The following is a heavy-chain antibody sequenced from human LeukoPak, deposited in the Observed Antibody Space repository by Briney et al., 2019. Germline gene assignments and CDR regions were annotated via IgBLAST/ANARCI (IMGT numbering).Heavy chain of an antibody. CDR1: GFTFSRYN. Sequence: KPGGSLRLSCAASGFTFSRYNMNWVRQAPGKGLKWVSFISSGSSYIYSADSVKGRFTISRDNAKNSLYLQMNSLRAEDTAVYYCARDSSGSYYFEYWGQGTLVSVSS. J-gene: IGHJ4*02. CDR3: ARDSSGSYYFEY. V-gene: IGHV3-21*01. CDR2: ISSGSSYI. D-gene: IGHD1-26*01.